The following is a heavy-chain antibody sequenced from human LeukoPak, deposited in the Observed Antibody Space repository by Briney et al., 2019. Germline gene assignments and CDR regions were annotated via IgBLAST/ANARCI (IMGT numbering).Heavy chain of an antibody. J-gene: IGHJ6*03. V-gene: IGHV3-48*03. D-gene: IGHD5-18*01. CDR1: GFTFSSYE. CDR3: ARDQGEWGYTYGRRGGFYYYYYMDA. Sequence: PGGSLRLSCAASGFTFSSYEMDWVRQAPGKGLEWVSYISSSGSTIYYADSVKGRFTISRDNAKNSLYLQMNSLRAEDTAVYYCARDQGEWGYTYGRRGGFYYYYYMDAWGKGTTVTISS. CDR2: ISSSGSTI.